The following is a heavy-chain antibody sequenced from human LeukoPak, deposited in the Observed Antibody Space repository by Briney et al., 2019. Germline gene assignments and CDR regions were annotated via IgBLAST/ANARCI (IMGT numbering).Heavy chain of an antibody. J-gene: IGHJ4*02. Sequence: GGSLRLSCAASGLTFSSYGMHWVRQAPGKGLEWVAVIWCYGSNKYYADSVKGRFTISRDNSKNTLYLQMNSRRAGHTVVLLRSKDQGLDSWGQGTLVTVSS. CDR1: GLTFSSYG. V-gene: IGHV3-33*06. CDR3: SKDQGLDS. CDR2: IWCYGSNK.